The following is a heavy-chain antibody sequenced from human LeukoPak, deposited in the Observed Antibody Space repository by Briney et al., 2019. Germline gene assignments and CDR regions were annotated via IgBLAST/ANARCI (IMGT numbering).Heavy chain of an antibody. CDR1: GFTVSSNN. D-gene: IGHD3-3*01. J-gene: IGHJ4*02. Sequence: GGSLRLSCAASGFTVSSNNMNWVRQAPGRGLEWVAVVIGSSGATDYADSVKGRFTISRDNSKNTLFLQMNSLRAEDTAIYYCAKGAYDFLEIAYFDYWGQGALVTVSS. CDR3: AKGAYDFLEIAYFDY. V-gene: IGHV3-23*01. CDR2: VIGSSGAT.